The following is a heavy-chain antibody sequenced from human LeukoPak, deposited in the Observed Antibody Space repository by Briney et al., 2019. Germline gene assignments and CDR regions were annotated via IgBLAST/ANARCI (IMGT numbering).Heavy chain of an antibody. CDR2: INHSGST. CDR3: ARGMIVEAADDAFDV. D-gene: IGHD3-22*01. V-gene: IGHV4-34*01. J-gene: IGHJ3*01. CDR1: GGSFSGYY. Sequence: PSETLSLTCAVYGGSFSGYYWSWIRQPPGKGLEWIGEINHSGSTNYNPSLKSRVTISVDTSKNQFSLKLSSVTAADTAVYYCARGMIVEAADDAFDVWGQGTVVTVSS.